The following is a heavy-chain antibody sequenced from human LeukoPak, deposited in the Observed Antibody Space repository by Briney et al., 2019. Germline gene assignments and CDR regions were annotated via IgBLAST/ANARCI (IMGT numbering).Heavy chain of an antibody. CDR2: IYYSGNT. Sequence: PSETLSLTCTVSGGSISSYYWSWIRQPPGKGLEWIGYIYYSGNTNYNPSLKSRVTISVDTCKNQFSLKLSSVTAADTAVYYCAKDWYGGSWFDPWGQGTLVTVSS. D-gene: IGHD3/OR15-3a*01. CDR3: AKDWYGGSWFDP. J-gene: IGHJ5*02. CDR1: GGSISSYY. V-gene: IGHV4-59*01.